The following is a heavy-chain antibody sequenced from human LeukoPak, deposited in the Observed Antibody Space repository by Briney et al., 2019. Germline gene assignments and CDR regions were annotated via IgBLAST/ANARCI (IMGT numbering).Heavy chain of an antibody. Sequence: ASVKVSCKASGYTFTSYGISWVRQAPGQGLEWMGWSSTYNGYTHYAQNFQGRVTMTTDTSTSTAYMELRSLRSDDTAVYYCARDPQDLRADAFDMWGQGTVVTVSS. V-gene: IGHV1-18*01. CDR2: SSTYNGYT. CDR1: GYTFTSYG. CDR3: ARDPQDLRADAFDM. J-gene: IGHJ3*02.